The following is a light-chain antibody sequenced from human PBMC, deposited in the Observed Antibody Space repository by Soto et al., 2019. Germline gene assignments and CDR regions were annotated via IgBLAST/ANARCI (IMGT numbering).Light chain of an antibody. Sequence: EIVMTQSRTTLSVSPGRRPTVSCRASQSVSINLAWYQQQPGQVPRLLIYGASSRATDIPDRFIGSASETDFTLPISSLEPEDFAVYYCQQRASWVTFGQGTRLEIK. CDR2: GAS. CDR1: QSVSIN. J-gene: IGKJ5*01. CDR3: QQRASWVT. V-gene: IGKV3-11*01.